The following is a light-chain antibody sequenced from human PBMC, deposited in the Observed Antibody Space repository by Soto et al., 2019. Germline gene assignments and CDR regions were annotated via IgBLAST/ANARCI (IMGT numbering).Light chain of an antibody. V-gene: IGKV2-30*02. CDR1: QSLVHSDGNTY. Sequence: VLTQSPLSLPVTLGQPASISCRSSQSLVHSDGNTYLNWFQQRPGQSPRRLIYKASNRDSGVPDRFSGSGSGTDFTLSISRVEADDVGVYYCMQGITFTFGQGTKVDIK. CDR2: KAS. J-gene: IGKJ1*01. CDR3: MQGITFT.